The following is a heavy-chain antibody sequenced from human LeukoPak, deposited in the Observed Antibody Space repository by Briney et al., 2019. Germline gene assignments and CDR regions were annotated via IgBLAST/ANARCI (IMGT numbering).Heavy chain of an antibody. CDR2: VSYDGSYK. CDR1: GFAFSSYG. CDR3: ARAPGYGAAYYFDY. J-gene: IGHJ4*02. D-gene: IGHD1-1*01. Sequence: GGSLRLSCAASGFAFSSYGMHWVRQAPGKGLEWVAVVSYDGSYKYYADSVKGRFTISRDNSKNTLYLQMNSLRAEDTAVYYCARAPGYGAAYYFDYWGQGTLVTVSS. V-gene: IGHV3-30*19.